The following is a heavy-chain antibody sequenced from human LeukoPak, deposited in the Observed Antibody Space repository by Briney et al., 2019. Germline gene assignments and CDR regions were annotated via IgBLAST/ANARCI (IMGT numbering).Heavy chain of an antibody. D-gene: IGHD4-23*01. CDR1: GFTVSSNY. CDR2: IYSGGST. V-gene: IGHV3-53*01. Sequence: GGSLRLSCAASGFTVSSNYMSWVRQAPGKGLEWVSVIYSGGSTYYSDSVKGRFTISRDNSKNTLYLQMNSLRAEDTAVYYCARLMIGYGGGFDYWGQGTLVTVSS. J-gene: IGHJ4*02. CDR3: ARLMIGYGGGFDY.